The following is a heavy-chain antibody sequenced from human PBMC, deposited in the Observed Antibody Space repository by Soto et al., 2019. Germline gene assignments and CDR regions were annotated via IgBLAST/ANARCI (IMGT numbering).Heavy chain of an antibody. D-gene: IGHD2-21*02. V-gene: IGHV5-51*01. Sequence: PGESLKISCKGSGYSFTSYWIGWVRQMPGKGLEWMGIIYPGDSDTRYSPSFQGQVTVSADKSISTAYLQWSSLKASDTAMYYCARSDIVVVTAAFDICGQGTLVTVSS. J-gene: IGHJ3*02. CDR3: ARSDIVVVTAAFDI. CDR2: IYPGDSDT. CDR1: GYSFTSYW.